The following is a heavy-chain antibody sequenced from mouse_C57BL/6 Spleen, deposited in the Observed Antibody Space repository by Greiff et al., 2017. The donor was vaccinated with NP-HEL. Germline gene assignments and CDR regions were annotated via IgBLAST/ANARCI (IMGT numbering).Heavy chain of an antibody. J-gene: IGHJ4*01. CDR3: TMGNLGYYAMDY. V-gene: IGHV14-4*01. D-gene: IGHD2-1*01. Sequence: EVQLQQSGAELVRPGASVKLSCTASGFNIKDDYMHWVKQRPEQGLEWIGWIDPENGDTEYASKFQGKATITADTSSNTAYLQLSSLTSEDTAVYYCTMGNLGYYAMDYWGQGTSVTVSS. CDR1: GFNIKDDY. CDR2: IDPENGDT.